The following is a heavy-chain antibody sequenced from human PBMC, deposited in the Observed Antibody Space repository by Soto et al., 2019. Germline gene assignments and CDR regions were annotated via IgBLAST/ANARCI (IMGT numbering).Heavy chain of an antibody. Sequence: QVQLQQWGAGLLKPSETLSLTCAVYGGSFSGYYWSWIRQPPGKGLEWIGEINHSGSTNYNPSLKRRDTISVDTSKNQFSLKLSSVTAADTAVYYCARWAVDIVATTYNWFDPWGQGTLVTVSS. J-gene: IGHJ5*02. CDR3: ARWAVDIVATTYNWFDP. CDR2: INHSGST. D-gene: IGHD5-12*01. CDR1: GGSFSGYY. V-gene: IGHV4-34*01.